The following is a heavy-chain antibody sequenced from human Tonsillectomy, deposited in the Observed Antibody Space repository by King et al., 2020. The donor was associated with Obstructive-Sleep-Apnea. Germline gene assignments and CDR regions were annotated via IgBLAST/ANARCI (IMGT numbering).Heavy chain of an antibody. CDR1: GLTVRSNY. D-gene: IGHD5-24*01. V-gene: IGHV3-66*01. J-gene: IGHJ4*02. CDR2: FYSGGSP. Sequence: EVQLVESGGGLVQPGGSLRLSCEASGLTVRSNYMTWVRQAPVKGLELVSVFYSGGSPYYADSVKDRFTISSDNSKNALYLQMNNLRVEDTAVYYCARDRNGFNPIFDYWGQGTLVTVSS. CDR3: ARDRNGFNPIFDY.